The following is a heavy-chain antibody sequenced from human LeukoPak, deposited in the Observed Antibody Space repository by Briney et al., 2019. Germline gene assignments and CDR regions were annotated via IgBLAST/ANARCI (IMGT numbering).Heavy chain of an antibody. V-gene: IGHV4-61*08. D-gene: IGHD2-15*01. CDR1: GGSISSGGYS. Sequence: SETLSLTCAVSGGSISSGGYSWSWIRQPPGKGLEWIGYIYYSGSTNYNPSLKSRVTISVDTSKNQFSLKLSSVTAADTAVYYCARGSYCSGGSCYSYAFDIWGQGTMVTVSS. J-gene: IGHJ3*02. CDR2: IYYSGST. CDR3: ARGSYCSGGSCYSYAFDI.